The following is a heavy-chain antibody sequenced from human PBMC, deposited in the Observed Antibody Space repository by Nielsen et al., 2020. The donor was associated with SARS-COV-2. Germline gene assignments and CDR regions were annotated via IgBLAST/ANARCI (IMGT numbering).Heavy chain of an antibody. CDR3: TRYDFWSANWFDP. CDR1: GFTFGDYA. Sequence: GGSLRLSCTASGFTFGDYAMSWVRQAPGKGLEWVGFIRSKVYGGTTEYAASVKGRFTISRDDSKSIAYLQMNSLKTEDTAVYYCTRYDFWSANWFDPWGQGTLVTVSS. D-gene: IGHD3-3*01. V-gene: IGHV3-49*04. CDR2: IRSKVYGGTT. J-gene: IGHJ5*02.